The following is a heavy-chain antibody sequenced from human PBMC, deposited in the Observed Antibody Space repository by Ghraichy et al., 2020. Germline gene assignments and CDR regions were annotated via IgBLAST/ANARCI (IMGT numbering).Heavy chain of an antibody. J-gene: IGHJ3*02. Sequence: GSLRLSCAASGFIFSSYRMSWVRQAPGKGLEWVANIKQDGSEKYYVDSVKGRFTISRDNAKKSLYLQMNSLRGEDTAVYYCARAQIWNDAFDIWGQGTMVTVSS. V-gene: IGHV3-7*03. D-gene: IGHD1-1*01. CDR2: IKQDGSEK. CDR3: ARAQIWNDAFDI. CDR1: GFIFSSYR.